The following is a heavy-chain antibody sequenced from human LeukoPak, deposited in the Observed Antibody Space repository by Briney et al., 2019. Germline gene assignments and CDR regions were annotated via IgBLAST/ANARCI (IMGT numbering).Heavy chain of an antibody. D-gene: IGHD6-13*01. J-gene: IGHJ5*02. CDR1: VGSLSSYY. Sequence: PSDTLSLTCPLSVGSLSSYYWRWIRQPPGTGLEWIGYIYYSGSTNYNPSLKSRVTISVDTSKNHSSTKLSSVTAAETVLCYGPRDMYSSPHEENNWFNPWGQGTLVTVSS. CDR2: IYYSGST. CDR3: PRDMYSSPHEENNWFNP. V-gene: IGHV4-59*01.